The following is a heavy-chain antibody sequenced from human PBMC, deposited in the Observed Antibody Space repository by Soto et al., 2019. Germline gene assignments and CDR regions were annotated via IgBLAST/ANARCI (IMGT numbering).Heavy chain of an antibody. Sequence: SETLSLTCTVSGGSISSYYWSWIRQPPGKGLEWIGYIYYSGSTNYNPSLKSRVTISVDTSKNQFSLKLSSVSAADTAVYYCARLIPVYCSGGSCYPRFGLEEFDPWGQGTLVTVLL. CDR2: IYYSGST. V-gene: IGHV4-59*08. CDR3: ARLIPVYCSGGSCYPRFGLEEFDP. CDR1: GGSISSYY. D-gene: IGHD2-15*01. J-gene: IGHJ5*02.